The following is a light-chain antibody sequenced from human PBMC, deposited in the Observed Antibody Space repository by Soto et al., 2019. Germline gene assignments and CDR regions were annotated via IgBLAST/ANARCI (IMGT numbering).Light chain of an antibody. V-gene: IGKV3-20*01. CDR3: QQHGSSPPSWT. CDR2: GAS. J-gene: IGKJ1*01. CDR1: QSVSSSY. Sequence: ETVLTQSPGTLSLSPGERATLFCRASQSVSSSYLACYQQKPGQAPRLLIYGASSRATGIPDRFSGSGCGTDFTLTISRLEPEDFAVYYCQQHGSSPPSWTFGQGTKVEIK.